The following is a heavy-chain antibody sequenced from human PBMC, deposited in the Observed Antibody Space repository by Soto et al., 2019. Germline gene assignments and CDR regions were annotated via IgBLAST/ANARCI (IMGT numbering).Heavy chain of an antibody. CDR2: ISNDGSNK. CDR1: GFTFSSYA. V-gene: IGHV3-30-3*01. CDR3: AGHPDSHYNDSHASSYP. Sequence: GRSLRLSCVASGFTFSSYAMHWVHQAPGKGLEWVALISNDGSNKYYADSVKGRFTISRDNSKNTLYLQMNILRAEDTAVYYCAGHPDSHYNDSHASSYPWGQGTLVTVSS. J-gene: IGHJ5*02. D-gene: IGHD3-22*01.